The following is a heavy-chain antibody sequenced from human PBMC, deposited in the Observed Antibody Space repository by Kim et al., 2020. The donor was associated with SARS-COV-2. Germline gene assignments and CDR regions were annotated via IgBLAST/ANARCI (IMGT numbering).Heavy chain of an antibody. V-gene: IGHV4-59*01. CDR3: ARQNREGGYYYGPLDY. CDR2: IYYSGST. D-gene: IGHD3-22*01. CDR1: GGSISSYY. J-gene: IGHJ4*01. Sequence: SETLSLTCTVSGGSISSYYWSWIRQPPGKGLEWIGYIYYSGSTNYNPSLKSRVTISVDTSKNQFSLKLSSVTAADTAVYYCARQNREGGYYYGPLDYWG.